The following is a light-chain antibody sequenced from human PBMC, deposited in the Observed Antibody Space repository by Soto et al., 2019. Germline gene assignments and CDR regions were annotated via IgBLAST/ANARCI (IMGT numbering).Light chain of an antibody. CDR1: QSVRTSY. CDR2: GAS. V-gene: IGKV3-20*01. Sequence: EIVLTQSPGTLSLSPGERATLSCRASQSVRTSYLAWYQQKPGQAPRLLIYGASTRATSIPDRFSGSESGTDFTLTISRLEPEDVAVYYCQQDGSTPKTFGQGTKLEIK. CDR3: QQDGSTPKT. J-gene: IGKJ2*01.